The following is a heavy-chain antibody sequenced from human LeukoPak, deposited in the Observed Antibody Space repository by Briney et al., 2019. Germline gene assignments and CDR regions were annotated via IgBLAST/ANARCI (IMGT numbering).Heavy chain of an antibody. CDR2: IYYSGST. CDR1: GGSISSYY. CDR3: ARVHYYDSSGYYYYYYMDV. Sequence: PSETLSLTCTVSGGSISSYYWGWIRQPPGKGLEWIGSIYYSGSTYYNPSLKSRVTISVDTSKNQFSLKLSSVTAADTAVYYCARVHYYDSSGYYYYYYMDVWGKGTTVTVSS. D-gene: IGHD3-22*01. J-gene: IGHJ6*03. V-gene: IGHV4-39*07.